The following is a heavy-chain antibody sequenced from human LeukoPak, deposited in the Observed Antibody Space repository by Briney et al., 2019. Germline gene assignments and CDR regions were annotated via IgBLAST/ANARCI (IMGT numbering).Heavy chain of an antibody. V-gene: IGHV3-23*01. CDR2: ISGSGGST. CDR3: TKEALARSGGSCYSVQVYYFDY. D-gene: IGHD2-15*01. CDR1: GFTFSRYA. Sequence: GGSLRLSCAASGFTFSRYAMSWVRQAPGKGLEWVSGISGSGGSTFYADSVKGRFTISRDNSKNTLYLQMNSLSAEDTAVYYCTKEALARSGGSCYSVQVYYFDYWGQGTLVTVSS. J-gene: IGHJ4*02.